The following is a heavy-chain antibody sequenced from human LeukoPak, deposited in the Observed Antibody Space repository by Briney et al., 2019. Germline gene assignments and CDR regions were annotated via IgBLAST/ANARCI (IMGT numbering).Heavy chain of an antibody. J-gene: IGHJ3*02. Sequence: SETLSLTCTVSGGSISSYYWSWIRQPAGKGLEWIGRIYTSGSTNYNPSLKSRVTMSVDTSKNQFSLKLSSVTAADTAVYYCARDRPYYGDYVYAFDIWGQGTMVTVSP. CDR3: ARDRPYYGDYVYAFDI. V-gene: IGHV4-4*07. CDR2: IYTSGST. CDR1: GGSISSYY. D-gene: IGHD4-17*01.